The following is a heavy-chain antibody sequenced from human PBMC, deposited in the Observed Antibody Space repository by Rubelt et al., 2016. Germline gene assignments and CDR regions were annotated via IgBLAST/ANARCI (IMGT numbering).Heavy chain of an antibody. CDR3: ARRGQVAARFWFDP. CDR2: TYYRSKWYN. V-gene: IGHV6-1*01. Sequence: QVQLQQSGPGLVKPSQTLSLTCAISGDSVSSNSAAWNWIRQSPSRGLEWLGRTYYRSKWYNDYAVSVKMRITLIPDTSKTPFSRQLNSVTPEDTAVYYCARRGQVAARFWFDPWGQGTLVTVSS. J-gene: IGHJ5*02. CDR1: GDSVSSNSAA. D-gene: IGHD6-6*01.